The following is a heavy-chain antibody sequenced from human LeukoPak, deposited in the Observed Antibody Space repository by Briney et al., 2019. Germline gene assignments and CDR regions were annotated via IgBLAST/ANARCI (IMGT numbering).Heavy chain of an antibody. J-gene: IGHJ6*03. D-gene: IGHD6-13*01. V-gene: IGHV1-2*02. CDR1: GYTFTGYY. Sequence: GASVKVSCKASGYTFTGYYMHWVRQAPGQGLEWMGWINPNSGGTNYAQKFQGRVTMTRDTSISTAYMELSRLRSDDTAVYYCARVDIAAAGTPSYYYYMDVWGKGTTVTVSS. CDR3: ARVDIAAAGTPSYYYYMDV. CDR2: INPNSGGT.